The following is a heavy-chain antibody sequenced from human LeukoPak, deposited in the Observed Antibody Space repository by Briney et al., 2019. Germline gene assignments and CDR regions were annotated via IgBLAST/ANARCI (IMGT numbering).Heavy chain of an antibody. CDR2: IYYSGST. J-gene: IGHJ4*02. Sequence: SETLSLTCTVAGGSISSYYWSWIRQPPGKGLEWIGYIYYSGSTNYNPSLKSRVTISVDTSKNQFSLKLSSVTAADTAVYYCERSGGVDPFDYWGKGTLVTVSS. CDR1: GGSISSYY. CDR3: ERSGGVDPFDY. V-gene: IGHV4-59*01. D-gene: IGHD3-10*01.